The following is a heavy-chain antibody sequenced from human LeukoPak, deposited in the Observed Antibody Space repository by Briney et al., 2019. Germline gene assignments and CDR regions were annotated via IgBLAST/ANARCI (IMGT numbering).Heavy chain of an antibody. CDR3: AKGGNWNDPTPFFDY. V-gene: IGHV1-2*02. CDR1: GYTFTGYY. Sequence: ASVKVSCKASGYTFTGYYLHWVRQAPGQGLEWMGWINPNGGTNYAQNFQGRVTLTRDTSIGTAYMELSRLRSDDTAVYYCAKGGNWNDPTPFFDYWGQGTLVTVSS. D-gene: IGHD1-1*01. CDR2: INPNGGT. J-gene: IGHJ4*02.